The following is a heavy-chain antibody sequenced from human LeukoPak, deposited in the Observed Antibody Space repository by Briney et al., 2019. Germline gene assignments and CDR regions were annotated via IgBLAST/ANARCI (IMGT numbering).Heavy chain of an antibody. J-gene: IGHJ4*02. CDR3: ARNAYYYSSGSSLGY. V-gene: IGHV3-7*01. D-gene: IGHD3-10*01. CDR1: EFTFSSYW. Sequence: GGSLRLSCAASEFTFSSYWMSWVRQAPGKGLEWVANTKQDGSEKYYVDSVKGRFTISRDNAKNSLYLQMNSLRAEDTAVYYCARNAYYYSSGSSLGYWGQGTLVTVSS. CDR2: TKQDGSEK.